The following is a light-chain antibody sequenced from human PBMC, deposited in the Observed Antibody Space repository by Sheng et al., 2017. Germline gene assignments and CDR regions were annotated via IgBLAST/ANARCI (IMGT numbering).Light chain of an antibody. CDR2: DVS. V-gene: IGLV2-14*03. J-gene: IGLJ3*02. CDR3: SSYTSSSTVV. Sequence: QSALTQPASVSGSPGQSITISCTGTSSDVGGYNYVSWYQQHPGKGPKVIIYDVSHRPSGVSNRFSGSKSGNTASLTISGLQAEDEADYYCSSYTSSSTVVFGGGTQLTVL. CDR1: SSDVGGYNY.